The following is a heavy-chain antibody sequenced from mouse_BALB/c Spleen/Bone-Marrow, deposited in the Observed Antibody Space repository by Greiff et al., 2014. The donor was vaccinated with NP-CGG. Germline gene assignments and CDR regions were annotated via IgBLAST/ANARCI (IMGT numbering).Heavy chain of an antibody. CDR3: TREGIYFGYDVPMDY. CDR1: GYKFTDYE. J-gene: IGHJ4*01. D-gene: IGHD2-2*01. CDR2: IDPETGGT. V-gene: IGHV1-15*01. Sequence: VQLQQSGAELVRSGASVTLSCKASGYKFTDYEMHWVKQTPVHGLEWIGSIDPETGGTAYNQNFKGKATLTADRSSTTAYMELRSLTSEDSAVYYCTREGIYFGYDVPMDYWGQGTSVTVSS.